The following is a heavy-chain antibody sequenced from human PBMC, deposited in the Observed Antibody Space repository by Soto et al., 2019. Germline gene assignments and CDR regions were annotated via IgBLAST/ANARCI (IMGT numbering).Heavy chain of an antibody. D-gene: IGHD2-2*01. CDR3: ARYYCSSDTCYYFDY. J-gene: IGHJ4*02. CDR2: IYDTGST. CDR1: GGSISSNY. Sequence: SETLSLTCTVSGGSISSNYWGWIRQTPGKGLEWIGYIYDTGSTNYNPSLKSRVSFSVDTSKNQFSLKLSSVTAADTAVYYCARYYCSSDTCYYFDYWGQGTLVTVSS. V-gene: IGHV4-59*01.